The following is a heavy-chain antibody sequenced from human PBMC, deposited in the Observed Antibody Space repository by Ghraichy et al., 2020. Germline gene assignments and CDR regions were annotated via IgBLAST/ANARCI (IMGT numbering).Heavy chain of an antibody. D-gene: IGHD1-26*01. J-gene: IGHJ3*02. V-gene: IGHV3-74*01. CDR3: ARSPVTALFGSFYVEAFDI. CDR1: GFTFSNYW. Sequence: GGSLRLSCAASGFTFSNYWMHWVRQAPGKGLVWVSHINNDGSSTRYADSVKGRFTISRDNAKNTLYLQMNSLRAEDTAVFYCARSPVTALFGSFYVEAFDIWGQGTMVTVSS. CDR2: INNDGSST.